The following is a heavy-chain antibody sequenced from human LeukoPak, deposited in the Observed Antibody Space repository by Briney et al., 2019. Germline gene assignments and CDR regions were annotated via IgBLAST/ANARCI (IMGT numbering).Heavy chain of an antibody. CDR1: GGPVTSDY. CDR3: ARDNGASGWSHQSFDY. Sequence: PSETLSLTCTVSGGPVTSDYWSWLRQPAGEGLEWIGRVSTREGTNHNPSLKSRVTLSLDTSKNQFSLKLSSVTAADTAVYYCARDNGASGWSHQSFDYWSQGTLVTVSS. J-gene: IGHJ4*02. D-gene: IGHD6-19*01. CDR2: VSTREGT. V-gene: IGHV4-4*07.